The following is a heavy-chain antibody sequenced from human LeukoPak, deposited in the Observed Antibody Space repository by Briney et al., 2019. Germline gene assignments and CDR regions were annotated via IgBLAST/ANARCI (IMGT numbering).Heavy chain of an antibody. CDR3: ARYVVYGSGKYYFDY. CDR1: GDSISSGTYY. CDR2: VFDSGST. D-gene: IGHD3-10*01. V-gene: IGHV4-39*01. J-gene: IGHJ4*02. Sequence: SETLSLTCTVSGDSISSGTYYWGWIRQPPGKGLEWIGIVFDSGSTDYNPSLKSRVTISVDTSKKQFSLKLSSMTAADTAIYYCARYVVYGSGKYYFDYWGQGTLVTVSS.